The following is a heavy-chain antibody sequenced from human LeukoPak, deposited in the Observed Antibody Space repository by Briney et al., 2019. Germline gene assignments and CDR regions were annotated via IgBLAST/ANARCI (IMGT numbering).Heavy chain of an antibody. CDR2: INTDSSDI. CDR3: ARDTFQPGLIDS. J-gene: IGHJ4*02. D-gene: IGHD2-2*01. Sequence: GGALRLSCAAPGFPFSRHAMNKGRPAPREGPGWVSYINTDSSDIHYADSVKGRFTISRDNARNTLYLQLSSLRAEDSAVYYCARDTFQPGLIDSWGQGTLVTVSS. V-gene: IGHV3-21*05. CDR1: GFPFSRHA.